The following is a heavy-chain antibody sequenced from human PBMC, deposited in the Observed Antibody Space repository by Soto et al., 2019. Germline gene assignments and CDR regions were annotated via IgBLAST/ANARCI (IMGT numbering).Heavy chain of an antibody. CDR3: ATLGGNLGAFDY. Sequence: EVQLVESGGGLVKPGGSLRLSCAASGFTFRNAWMSWVRQAPGKGLEWVGRIKSRADGGTADHAAPVKGRFAISRDDSKNTLYLQMNSLKTEDTAVYYCATLGGNLGAFDYWGQGTLVTVSS. D-gene: IGHD3-16*01. V-gene: IGHV3-15*01. J-gene: IGHJ4*02. CDR1: GFTFRNAW. CDR2: IKSRADGGTA.